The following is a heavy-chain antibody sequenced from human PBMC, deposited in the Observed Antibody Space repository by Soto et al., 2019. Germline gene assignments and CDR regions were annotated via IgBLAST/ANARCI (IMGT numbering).Heavy chain of an antibody. D-gene: IGHD2-15*01. V-gene: IGHV3-48*03. Sequence: GGSLRLSCAASGFTFSSYEMNWVRQAPGKGLEWVSYISSSGSNIYYADSVKGRFTISRDNAKNSLFLQMNSLRAEDTAVYYCARVVGGYCSGGSCSGWFDPWGQGTLVTVPS. CDR3: ARVVGGYCSGGSCSGWFDP. CDR2: ISSSGSNI. J-gene: IGHJ5*02. CDR1: GFTFSSYE.